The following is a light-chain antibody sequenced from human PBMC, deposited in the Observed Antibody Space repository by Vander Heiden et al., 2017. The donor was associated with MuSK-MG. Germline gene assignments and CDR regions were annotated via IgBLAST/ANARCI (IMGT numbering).Light chain of an antibody. CDR3: QQANSFLPLT. J-gene: IGKJ4*01. CDR1: QGIDTW. Sequence: DIQMTQSPSFVSASVGDRVIITCRASQGIDTWLAWYQQKSGTAPKLLIYGASIVQSGVPSRFSGSGSGTTFSLTINSLQPEDFATYHCQQANSFLPLTFGGGTKVDIK. V-gene: IGKV1-12*01. CDR2: GAS.